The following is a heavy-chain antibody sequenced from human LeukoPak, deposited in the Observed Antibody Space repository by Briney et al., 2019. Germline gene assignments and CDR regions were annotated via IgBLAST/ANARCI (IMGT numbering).Heavy chain of an antibody. V-gene: IGHV3-43*02. CDR2: ISGDGGST. Sequence: GGSLRLSCAASGFTFDDYAMHWVRQAPGKGLEWVSLISGDGGSTYHADSVKGRFTISRDNSKNSLYLQMNSLRTEDTASYYCAKDGAYYGSGSHFPYFDYWGQGTLVTVSS. CDR3: AKDGAYYGSGSHFPYFDY. D-gene: IGHD3-10*01. J-gene: IGHJ4*02. CDR1: GFTFDDYA.